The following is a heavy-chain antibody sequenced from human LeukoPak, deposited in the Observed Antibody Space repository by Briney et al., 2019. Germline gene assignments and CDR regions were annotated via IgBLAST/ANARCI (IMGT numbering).Heavy chain of an antibody. D-gene: IGHD5-24*01. Sequence: PGGSLRLSCAASGFSFSTYGMHWVRQAPGKGLEWVAVIWYDGSKRYYADSVKGRFTISRDDSKHTLYVQMDSLRAEDTAVYYCARLQRYVSDYYYGMDVWGQGTTVTVSS. CDR2: IWYDGSKR. CDR1: GFSFSTYG. V-gene: IGHV3-33*01. J-gene: IGHJ6*02. CDR3: ARLQRYVSDYYYGMDV.